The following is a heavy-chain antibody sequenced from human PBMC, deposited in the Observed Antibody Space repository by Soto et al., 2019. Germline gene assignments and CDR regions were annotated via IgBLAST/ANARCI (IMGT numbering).Heavy chain of an antibody. CDR1: GGSFSGYY. J-gene: IGHJ6*03. CDR2: INHSGST. CDR3: ARGQKQLVRVERSVGYYMDV. D-gene: IGHD6-13*01. V-gene: IGHV4-34*01. Sequence: SETLSLTCAVYGGSFSGYYWSWIRQPPGKGLEWIGEINHSGSTNYNPSLKSRVTISVDTSKNQFSLKLSSVTAADTAVYYCARGQKQLVRVERSVGYYMDVWGKGTTVTVSS.